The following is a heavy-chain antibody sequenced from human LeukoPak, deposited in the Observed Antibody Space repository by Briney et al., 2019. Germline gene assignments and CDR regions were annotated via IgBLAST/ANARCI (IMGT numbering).Heavy chain of an antibody. CDR1: GYTFTTYA. CDR2: INGDNGNT. Sequence: ASVKVSCKASGYTFTTYAMHWVRQAPGRRLEWMGWINGDNGNTKYSQKFQGRVTITRDTSAYTGYMELRSLISADTAVYFCARAPYDILTGYSLNWFDPWGQGTWSPSPQ. CDR3: ARAPYDILTGYSLNWFDP. D-gene: IGHD3-9*01. J-gene: IGHJ5*02. V-gene: IGHV1-3*01.